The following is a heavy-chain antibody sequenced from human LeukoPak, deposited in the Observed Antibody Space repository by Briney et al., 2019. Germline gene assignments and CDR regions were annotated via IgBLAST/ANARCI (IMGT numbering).Heavy chain of an antibody. Sequence: GASVKVSCKASGYTFTSYGISWVRQAPGQGLEWMAWISAYNGNTNYAQKLQGRVTMTTDTSTSTAYMELRSLRSDDTAVYYCARFWTYCSSTSCYYYFDYWGQGTLVTVSS. CDR2: ISAYNGNT. D-gene: IGHD2-2*01. CDR3: ARFWTYCSSTSCYYYFDY. CDR1: GYTFTSYG. J-gene: IGHJ4*02. V-gene: IGHV1-18*01.